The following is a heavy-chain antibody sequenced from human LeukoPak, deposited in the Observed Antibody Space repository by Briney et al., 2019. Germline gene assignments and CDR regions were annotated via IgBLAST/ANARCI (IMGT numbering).Heavy chain of an antibody. Sequence: GASVKVSCKASGYTFTGYYMHWVRQAPGQGLEWMGWINTNTGNPTYAQGFTGRFVFSLDTSVSTAYLQISSLKAEDTAVYYCARAEVPATFNPFDYWGQGTLVTISS. CDR3: ARAEVPATFNPFDY. CDR2: INTNTGNP. CDR1: GYTFTGYY. V-gene: IGHV7-4-1*02. D-gene: IGHD2-2*01. J-gene: IGHJ4*02.